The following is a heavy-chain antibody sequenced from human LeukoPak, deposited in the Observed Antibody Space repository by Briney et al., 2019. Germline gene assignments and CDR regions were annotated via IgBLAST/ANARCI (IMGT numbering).Heavy chain of an antibody. CDR2: ISATGVST. D-gene: IGHD6-19*01. V-gene: IGHV3-23*01. J-gene: IGHJ3*02. CDR3: AKGRGQWLVYAFDI. CDR1: GFTFSSFSSYA. Sequence: GGSLRLSCAASGFTFSSFSSYAMTWVRQAPGKGLEWVSGISATGVSTYYAGSVKGRFTISRDNSNNMLHPQMNSLRAEGTAVYYCAKGRGQWLVYAFDIWGQGTMVTVSS.